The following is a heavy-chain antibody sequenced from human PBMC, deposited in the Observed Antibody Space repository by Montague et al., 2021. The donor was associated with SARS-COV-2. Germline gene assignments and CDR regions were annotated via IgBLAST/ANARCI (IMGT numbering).Heavy chain of an antibody. J-gene: IGHJ4*02. CDR1: GFTFGAYG. CDR3: ARDGVSIIPLEH. D-gene: IGHD3-16*01. CDR2: ISFDGSHA. V-gene: IGHV3-30*12. Sequence: SLRLSCAASGFTFGAYGMHWVRQAPGKGLEWVTVISFDGSHAYYVDSVKGRFSISRDNANNMVYLQLNSLRVEDTALYYCARDGVSIIPLEHWGRGVLVTVSS.